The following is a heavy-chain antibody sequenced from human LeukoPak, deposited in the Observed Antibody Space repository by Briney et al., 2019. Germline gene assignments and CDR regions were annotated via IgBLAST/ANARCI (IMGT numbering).Heavy chain of an antibody. CDR3: ARILPAGYSYGYGFDY. CDR2: INPNSGGT. J-gene: IGHJ4*02. CDR1: GYTFTGYY. Sequence: ASVKVSCKASGYTFTGYYMHWVRQAPGQGLEWMGWINPNSGGTNYAQKFQGRVTMTRDTSISTAYMELSRLRSDDTAVYYCARILPAGYSYGYGFDYWGQGTLVTVSS. D-gene: IGHD5-18*01. V-gene: IGHV1-2*02.